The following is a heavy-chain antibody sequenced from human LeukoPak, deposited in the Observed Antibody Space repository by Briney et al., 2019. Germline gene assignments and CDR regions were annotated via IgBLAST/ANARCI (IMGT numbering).Heavy chain of an antibody. V-gene: IGHV4-4*07. CDR3: ARLVTSNFWYFDL. Sequence: SETLSLTCSVAGSSINNDYWIWTRHPAAKAREWIGRVYNRGTTNYNPSLRSRVTMSVDTSKNQFSLNLSSVTAADTAVYCCARLVTSNFWYFDLWGRGTQVTVSS. J-gene: IGHJ2*01. D-gene: IGHD3-9*01. CDR2: VYNRGTT. CDR1: GSSINNDY.